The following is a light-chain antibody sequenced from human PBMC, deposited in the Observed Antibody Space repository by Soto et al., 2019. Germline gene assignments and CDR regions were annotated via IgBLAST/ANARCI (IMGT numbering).Light chain of an antibody. CDR2: KAS. CDR1: QSVDTC. J-gene: IGKJ1*01. V-gene: IGKV1-5*03. Sequence: DIQMTQSPSTLSASVGDRVTITCRASQSVDTCLAWYQQKPGKAPHLLIYKASSLETGAPSRFSGSGSVTAVTLTISSLQPDDFATYYCQQFYRYPWTFGQGTKVEIK. CDR3: QQFYRYPWT.